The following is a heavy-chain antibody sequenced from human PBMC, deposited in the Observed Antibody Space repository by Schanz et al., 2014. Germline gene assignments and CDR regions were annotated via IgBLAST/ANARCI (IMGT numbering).Heavy chain of an antibody. CDR2: ISRSSSTI. J-gene: IGHJ4*02. D-gene: IGHD6-13*01. CDR1: GFTFSNYN. Sequence: EVQLVESGGGLVQPGGSLRLSCEASGFTFSNYNMNWVRQAPGKGLEWVSYISRSSSTIYYTDSVKGRFTISRDIAKNSVFLQMNGLRDEDTAVYYCATETYSSSWCFDYWGQGTLVTVSS. V-gene: IGHV3-48*02. CDR3: ATETYSSSWCFDY.